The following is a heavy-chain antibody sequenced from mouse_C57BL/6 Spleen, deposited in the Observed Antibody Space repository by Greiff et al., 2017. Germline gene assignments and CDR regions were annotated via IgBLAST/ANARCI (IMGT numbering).Heavy chain of an antibody. CDR3: ARGNYGSSFLDY. D-gene: IGHD1-1*01. CDR1: GYAFSSYW. CDR2: IYPGDGDT. Sequence: QVQLQQSGAELVKPGASVKISCKASGYAFSSYWMTWVKQRPGKGLEWIGQIYPGDGDTNYNGKFKGKATLTADNSSSTAYMQLSSLTSEDSAVYFCARGNYGSSFLDYWGQGTTLTVSS. J-gene: IGHJ2*01. V-gene: IGHV1-80*01.